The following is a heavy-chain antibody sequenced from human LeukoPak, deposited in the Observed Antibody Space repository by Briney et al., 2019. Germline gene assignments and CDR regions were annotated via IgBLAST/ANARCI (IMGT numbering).Heavy chain of an antibody. CDR1: GFTFSNYA. Sequence: QTGGSLRLSCAASGFTFSNYAMNWVRQAPGRGLESVSAITDSGGSTYYSDSVKGRFTISRDNSKNTLNLQMNSLRAEDTAAYYCAKDPGYARGWHFDHWGQGILVTVSS. J-gene: IGHJ4*02. D-gene: IGHD2-8*01. V-gene: IGHV3-23*01. CDR2: ITDSGGST. CDR3: AKDPGYARGWHFDH.